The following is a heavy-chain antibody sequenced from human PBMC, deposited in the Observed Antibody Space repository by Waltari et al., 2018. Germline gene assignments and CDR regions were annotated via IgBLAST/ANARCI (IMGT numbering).Heavy chain of an antibody. CDR2: MSFDGYNK. D-gene: IGHD1-1*01. CDR1: GFSFSAPG. CDR3: AKETQSDGNAGLEF. J-gene: IGHJ4*02. V-gene: IGHV3-30*18. Sequence: HVQIVESGGAVVQPGRSLRLSCAAYGFSFSAPGMHWVRQAPGKGLEWVALMSFDGYNKFYVDSVQGRFTISRDNSKNLMYLEMRDLRSEDTATYYCAKETQSDGNAGLEFWGQGTVVTVSS.